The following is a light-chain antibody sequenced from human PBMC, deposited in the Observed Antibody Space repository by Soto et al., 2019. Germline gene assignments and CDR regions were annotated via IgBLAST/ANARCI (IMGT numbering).Light chain of an antibody. CDR3: HQYGSFPIT. CDR2: GVS. J-gene: IGKJ5*01. CDR1: QSDFSNY. V-gene: IGKV3-20*01. Sequence: EIVLTQSPGTLSLSPGERATLSCRASQSDFSNYLAWYQQKPGQAPRLLLHGVSSRAPGIPDRFSGGGSGTDFTLTINRLEPEDFAVYYCHQYGSFPITFGQGTRLEIK.